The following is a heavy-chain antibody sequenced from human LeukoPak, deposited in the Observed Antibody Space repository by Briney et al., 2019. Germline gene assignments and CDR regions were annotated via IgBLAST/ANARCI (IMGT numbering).Heavy chain of an antibody. Sequence: PGGSLRLSCAASGFTFSSYAMSWVRQAPGKGLEWVSDISNSGGRIKYADSVKGRFTISRDNSRNTLFLQMNSLRVDDTAIYYCAKPGYDTSGWFGSWGQGTLVTVSS. CDR2: ISNSGGRI. CDR3: AKPGYDTSGWFGS. V-gene: IGHV3-23*01. D-gene: IGHD3-22*01. CDR1: GFTFSSYA. J-gene: IGHJ5*01.